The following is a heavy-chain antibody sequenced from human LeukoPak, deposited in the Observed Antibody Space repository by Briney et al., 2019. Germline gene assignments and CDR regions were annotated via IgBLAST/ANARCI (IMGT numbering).Heavy chain of an antibody. CDR1: GGSFSGYY. D-gene: IGHD3-10*01. V-gene: IGHV4-34*01. J-gene: IGHJ5*02. CDR3: ARLTTMVRGVIRSRSWFDP. CDR2: INHSGST. Sequence: PSETPSLTCAVYGGSFSGYYWSWIRQPPGKGLEWIGEINHSGSTNYNPFLRSRVTISVDTSRNQFSLKLSSVTAADTAVYYCARLTTMVRGVIRSRSWFDPWGQGTLVTVSS.